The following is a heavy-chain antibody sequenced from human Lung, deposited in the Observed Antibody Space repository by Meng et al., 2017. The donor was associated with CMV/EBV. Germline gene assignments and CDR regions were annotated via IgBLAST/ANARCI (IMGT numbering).Heavy chain of an antibody. D-gene: IGHD3-16*01. J-gene: IGHJ5*02. CDR2: ISYDGSNK. CDR3: ARGWGLYSWFDP. V-gene: IGHV3-30-3*01. Sequence: CAASGFTFSSYAMRWVRQAPGKGLEWVAVISYDGSNKYYADSVKGRFTISRDNSKNTLYLQMNNLRAEDTAVYYCARGWGLYSWFDPWGQGTLVTVSS. CDR1: GFTFSSYA.